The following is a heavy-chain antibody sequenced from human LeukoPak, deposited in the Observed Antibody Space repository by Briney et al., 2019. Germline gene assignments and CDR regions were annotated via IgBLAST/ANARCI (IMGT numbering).Heavy chain of an antibody. V-gene: IGHV4-61*02. D-gene: IGHD5-18*01. CDR1: GGSISSGSYY. CDR3: ARAFGYSYGYGFDY. CDR2: IYTSGST. Sequence: SETLSLTCTVSGGSISSGSYYWSWIRQPAGKGLEWIGRIYTSGSTNYNPSLKSRVTISVDTSKNQFSLKLSSVTAADTAVYYCARAFGYSYGYGFDYWGRGTLVTVSS. J-gene: IGHJ4*02.